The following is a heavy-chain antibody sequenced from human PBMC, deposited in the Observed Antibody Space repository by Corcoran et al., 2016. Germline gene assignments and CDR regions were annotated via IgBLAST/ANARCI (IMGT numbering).Heavy chain of an antibody. CDR1: GFTFSNYW. D-gene: IGHD6-19*01. V-gene: IGHV3-7*01. Sequence: EVQLVESGGGLVQPGGSLRLSCAVSGFTFSNYWMTWVRQAPGKGLEGVANIKQDGSEKYYVDSVKGRFTISRDNARNSLYLQMNSLRAEDTAVYYCTREYTSGWYPGYWGQGTLVTVSS. J-gene: IGHJ4*02. CDR3: TREYTSGWYPGY. CDR2: IKQDGSEK.